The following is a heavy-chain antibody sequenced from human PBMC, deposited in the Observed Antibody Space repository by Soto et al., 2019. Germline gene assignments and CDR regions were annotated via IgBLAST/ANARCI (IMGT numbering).Heavy chain of an antibody. J-gene: IGHJ4*02. Sequence: SETLSLTCAVYGGSFSGYYWSWIRQPPGKGLEWIGEINHSGSTNYNPSLKSRVTISVDTSKNQFSLKLSSVTAADTAVYYCARRSLWFGELSSWGQVTLGTASS. V-gene: IGHV4-34*01. CDR2: INHSGST. D-gene: IGHD3-10*01. CDR1: GGSFSGYY. CDR3: ARRSLWFGELSS.